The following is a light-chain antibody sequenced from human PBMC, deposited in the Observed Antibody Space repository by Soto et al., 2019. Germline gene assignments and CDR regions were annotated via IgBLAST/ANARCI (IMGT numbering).Light chain of an antibody. CDR2: AAS. CDR1: QSIYTN. CDR3: QQSYSTPFT. V-gene: IGKV1-39*01. Sequence: DIQMTQSPSSLSASVGDRVTITCRASQSIYTNLNWYQEKPGKAPKLLIYAASSLQSGVPSRFSGSGSGTEFTLTISSLQPEDFATYYCQQSYSTPFTFGPGTKVDIK. J-gene: IGKJ3*01.